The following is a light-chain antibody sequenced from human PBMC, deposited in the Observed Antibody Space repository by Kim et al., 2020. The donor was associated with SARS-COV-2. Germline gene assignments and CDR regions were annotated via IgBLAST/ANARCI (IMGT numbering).Light chain of an antibody. J-gene: IGLJ1*01. Sequence: SSELTQDPAVSVALGQTVTITCQGDSLRRYYATWYQQKPGQAPVLVIYGKNNRPSGIPDRFSGSSSGNTASLTITGAQAGDEADYYCHSRDSSANEGFFG. CDR2: GKN. V-gene: IGLV3-19*01. CDR1: SLRRYY. CDR3: HSRDSSANEGF.